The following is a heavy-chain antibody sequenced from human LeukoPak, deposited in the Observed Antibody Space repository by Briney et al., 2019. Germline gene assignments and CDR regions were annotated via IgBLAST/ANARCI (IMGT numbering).Heavy chain of an antibody. J-gene: IGHJ4*02. CDR1: GYTVTSYA. CDR2: INANNGNS. Sequence: ASFTVSPRAAGYTVTSYAMYWERQAHGQRRPRIGWINANNGNSKYSAEFQVRVSITRDTCASTAYMGLSRLRSEVTAVYRCARSRVIDYGWGIEHPDFDYWGQGTLVTVSS. D-gene: IGHD3-16*01. V-gene: IGHV1-3*01. CDR3: ARSRVIDYGWGIEHPDFDY.